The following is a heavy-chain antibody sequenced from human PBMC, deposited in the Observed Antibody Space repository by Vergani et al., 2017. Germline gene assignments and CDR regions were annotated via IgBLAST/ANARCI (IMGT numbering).Heavy chain of an antibody. V-gene: IGHV1-69*01. D-gene: IGHD6-13*01. CDR1: GFTFSSYS. Sequence: VQLVESGGGLVKPGGSLRLSCAASGFTFSSYSMNWVRQAPGQGLEWMGGIIPIFGTANYAQKFQGRVTITADESTSTAYMELSSLRSEDTAVYYCAGGGYSSSWYYYYYMDVWGKGTTVTVSS. CDR3: AGGGYSSSWYYYYYMDV. J-gene: IGHJ6*03. CDR2: IIPIFGTA.